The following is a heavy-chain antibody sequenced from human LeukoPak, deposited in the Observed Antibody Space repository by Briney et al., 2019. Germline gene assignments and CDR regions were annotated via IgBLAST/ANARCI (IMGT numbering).Heavy chain of an antibody. D-gene: IGHD3-10*01. CDR2: INPNSGGT. J-gene: IGHJ6*03. CDR3: ARGGLLWFEFRPYYMDV. Sequence: ASVKVSCKASGYTFTGYYMHWVRQAPGQGLEWMGWINPNSGGTNYAQKFQGRVTMTRDTSISTAYMELSRLRSDDTAVYYCARGGLLWFEFRPYYMDVWGKGTTVTVSS. V-gene: IGHV1-2*02. CDR1: GYTFTGYY.